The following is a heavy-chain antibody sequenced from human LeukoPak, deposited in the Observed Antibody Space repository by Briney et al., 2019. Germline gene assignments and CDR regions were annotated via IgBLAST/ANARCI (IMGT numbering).Heavy chain of an antibody. J-gene: IGHJ6*02. V-gene: IGHV1-69*13. CDR1: GGTFSSYA. D-gene: IGHD6-19*01. Sequence: SVKVSCKASGGTFSSYAISWVRQAPGQGLEWMGGIIPIFGTANYAQKFQGRVTITADESTSTAYMELSSLRSEDTAVYYCARDRGYSSGWYGTYYYYGMDVWGQGTTVTVSS. CDR2: IIPIFGTA. CDR3: ARDRGYSSGWYGTYYYYGMDV.